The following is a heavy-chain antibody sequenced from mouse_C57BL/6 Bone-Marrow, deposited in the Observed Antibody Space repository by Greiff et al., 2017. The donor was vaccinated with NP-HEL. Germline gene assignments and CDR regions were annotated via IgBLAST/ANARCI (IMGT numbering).Heavy chain of an antibody. CDR1: GFNIKDDY. V-gene: IGHV14-4*01. J-gene: IGHJ3*01. D-gene: IGHD2-4*01. CDR2: IYTENGDT. Sequence: VQLQQSGAELVRPGASVKLSCTASGFNIKDDYLPWVKQMPEQGLEWIGWIYTENGDTEYASKFQGKATITADTSSNTAYLQLSSLTSEDTAVYYCAFYDYAWFAYWGQGTLVTVSA. CDR3: AFYDYAWFAY.